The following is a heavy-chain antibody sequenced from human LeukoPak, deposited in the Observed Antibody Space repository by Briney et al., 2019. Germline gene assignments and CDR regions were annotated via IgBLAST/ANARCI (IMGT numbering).Heavy chain of an antibody. CDR1: GGSISSYY. D-gene: IGHD1-26*01. CDR2: IYTSGST. CDR3: VTTSGSYDHD. Sequence: PSETLSLTCTVSGGSISSYYWSWIRQPAGKGLEWIGRIYTSGSTNYNPSLKSRVTMSVDTSKNQFSLKLSSVTAADTAFYYCVTTSGSYDHDWVQGTLVTVSS. J-gene: IGHJ4*02. V-gene: IGHV4-4*07.